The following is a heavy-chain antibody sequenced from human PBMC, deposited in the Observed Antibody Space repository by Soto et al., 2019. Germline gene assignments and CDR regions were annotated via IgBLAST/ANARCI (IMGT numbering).Heavy chain of an antibody. Sequence: SETLSLTCAVSGGSISRGGYSWSWIRQPPGKGLEWIGYIYHSGSTYYNPSLKSRVTISVDRSKNRFSLKLSSVTAADTAVYYCARVPDVWGQGTTVTVSS. V-gene: IGHV4-30-2*01. CDR1: GGSISRGGYS. CDR3: ARVPDV. J-gene: IGHJ6*02. CDR2: IYHSGST.